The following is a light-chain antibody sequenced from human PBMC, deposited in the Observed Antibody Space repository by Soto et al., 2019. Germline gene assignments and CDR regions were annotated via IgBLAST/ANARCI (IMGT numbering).Light chain of an antibody. J-gene: IGKJ3*01. CDR2: GAS. CDR1: QSVSNG. Sequence: DIQMTQSPSTLSASVGDRVTITCRASQSVSNGLAWYQQRPGKAPQLLMYGASTLDSGVPSRFSGSGSGTNFTLTISSLQPDDFATYYCQHYNSFSATFGPGTKVDIK. CDR3: QHYNSFSAT. V-gene: IGKV1-5*01.